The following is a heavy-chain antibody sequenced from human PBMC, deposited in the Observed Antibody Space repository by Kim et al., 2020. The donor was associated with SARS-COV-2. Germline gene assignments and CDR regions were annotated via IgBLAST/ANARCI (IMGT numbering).Heavy chain of an antibody. D-gene: IGHD6-19*01. Sequence: DAMTGRFTISSDSSKNTLYLQMSSLRAEDTAIYYCAKEGGIHSSGYQFDYWGQGTLVTVSS. J-gene: IGHJ4*02. V-gene: IGHV3-23*01. CDR3: AKEGGIHSSGYQFDY.